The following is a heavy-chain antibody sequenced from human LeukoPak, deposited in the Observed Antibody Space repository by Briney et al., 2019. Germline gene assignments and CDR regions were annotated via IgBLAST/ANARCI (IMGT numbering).Heavy chain of an antibody. CDR1: GFTFGDYA. CDR2: IRSKAYGGTT. V-gene: IGHV3-49*04. CDR3: TRSSLGDDAFDI. D-gene: IGHD3-16*01. J-gene: IGHJ3*02. Sequence: PGGSLRLSCTASGFTFGDYAMSWVRQAPGKGLEWVGFIRSKAYGGTTEYAASVKGRFTISRDDSKSIAYLQMNSLKTEDTAVYYCTRSSLGDDAFDIWGQGTMVTVSS.